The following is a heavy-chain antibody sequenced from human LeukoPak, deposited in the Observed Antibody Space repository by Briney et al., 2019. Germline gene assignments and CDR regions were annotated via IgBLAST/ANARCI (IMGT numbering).Heavy chain of an antibody. CDR3: AKSPSYEDVVVVAATID. J-gene: IGHJ4*02. CDR2: ISGSGGST. CDR1: GFTFSSYA. V-gene: IGHV3-23*01. Sequence: GSLRLSCAASGFTFSSYAMSWVRQAPGQGLEWVSAISGSGGSTYYADSVKGRFTISRDNSKNTLYLQMNSLRAEDTAVYYCAKSPSYEDVVVVAATIDWGQGTLVTVSS. D-gene: IGHD2-15*01.